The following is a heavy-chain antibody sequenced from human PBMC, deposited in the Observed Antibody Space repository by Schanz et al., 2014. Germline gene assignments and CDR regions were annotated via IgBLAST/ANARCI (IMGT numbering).Heavy chain of an antibody. CDR1: GLNFDYYG. CDR2: IGYDGSEK. CDR3: ARGPIPIQGVPMDF. V-gene: IGHV3-33*01. D-gene: IGHD3-10*01. Sequence: QVQLVESGGGVVQPGRSLRLSCATSGLNFDYYGMNWVRQAPGKGLEWVANIGYDGSEKYYVDSVKGRFTISRDNSKDTLYLQMSGLTPEDTAVYYCARGPIPIQGVPMDFWGKGTLVTVSS. J-gene: IGHJ4*02.